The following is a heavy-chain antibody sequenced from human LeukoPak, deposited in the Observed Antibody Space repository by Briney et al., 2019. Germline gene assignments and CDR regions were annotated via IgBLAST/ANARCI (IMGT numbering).Heavy chain of an antibody. CDR2: ISSSSSYI. V-gene: IGHV3-21*04. CDR1: GFTFSSYC. J-gene: IGHJ4*02. D-gene: IGHD2-8*02. CDR3: AREGWWQTGGHFDY. Sequence: GGSLRLSCAASGFTFSSYCMNWVRQAPGKGLEWVSSISSSSSYIYYSDSVKGRFTISRDNAKNSLYLQMNSLRAEDTAVYYCAREGWWQTGGHFDYWGQGTLVTVSS.